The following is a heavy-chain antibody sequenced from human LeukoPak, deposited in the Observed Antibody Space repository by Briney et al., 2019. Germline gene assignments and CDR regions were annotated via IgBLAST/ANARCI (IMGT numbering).Heavy chain of an antibody. CDR3: AKDRSTTWSFDY. Sequence: QPGRSLRLSCAASGFTFSFSGMYWVRQAPGKGLEWVAFISDDGSRKYYADSVKGRFTISRDNSKNTLFLQMNSLRTGDTAVYYCAKDRSTTWSFDYWGQGTLVTVSS. CDR1: GFTFSFSG. D-gene: IGHD6-13*01. CDR2: ISDDGSRK. V-gene: IGHV3-30*18. J-gene: IGHJ4*02.